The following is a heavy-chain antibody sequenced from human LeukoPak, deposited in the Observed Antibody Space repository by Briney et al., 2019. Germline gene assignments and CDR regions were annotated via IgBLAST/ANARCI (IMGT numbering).Heavy chain of an antibody. J-gene: IGHJ4*02. V-gene: IGHV3-11*01. CDR2: ISSSGSTI. CDR3: ARDQWLPFFDY. Sequence: GESLRLSCAASGFTFSDYFMSWIRQAPGKGLEWVSYISSSGSTIYYADSVKGRFTISRDNAKNSLYLQMNSLRAEDTAVYYCARDQWLPFFDYWGQGTLVTVSS. CDR1: GFTFSDYF. D-gene: IGHD5-24*01.